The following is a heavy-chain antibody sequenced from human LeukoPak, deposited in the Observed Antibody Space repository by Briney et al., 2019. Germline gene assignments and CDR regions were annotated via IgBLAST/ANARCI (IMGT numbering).Heavy chain of an antibody. Sequence: GGSLRLSCAASGFTFSSYGMHWVRQAPGKGLEWVAFIRYDGSNKYYADSVKGRFTISRDNSKNTLYLQMNSLRAEDTAVYYCAKGGGPGSYYNNYYMDVWGKGTTVTVSS. V-gene: IGHV3-30*02. CDR3: AKGGGPGSYYNNYYMDV. J-gene: IGHJ6*03. D-gene: IGHD3-10*01. CDR1: GFTFSSYG. CDR2: IRYDGSNK.